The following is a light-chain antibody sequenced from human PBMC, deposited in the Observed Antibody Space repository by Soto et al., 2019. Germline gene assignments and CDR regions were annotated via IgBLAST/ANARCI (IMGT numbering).Light chain of an antibody. CDR1: QSVSSN. CDR2: GAS. Sequence: MTQTPSSLSANVGDRATLSRRASQSVSSNLAWYQQKPGQAPRLLIYGASTRATGIPARFSGSGSGTEFTLTISSLQSEDFAVYYCQQYNNWPPITLGQGTRLEI. V-gene: IGKV3-15*01. CDR3: QQYNNWPPIT. J-gene: IGKJ5*01.